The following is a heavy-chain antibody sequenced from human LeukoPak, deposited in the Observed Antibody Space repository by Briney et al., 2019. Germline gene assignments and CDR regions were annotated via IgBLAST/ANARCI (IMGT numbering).Heavy chain of an antibody. CDR3: ARDSLYGSGSYLPDY. D-gene: IGHD3-10*01. V-gene: IGHV1-18*01. Sequence: ASVKVSCKASGYTFTSYGISWVRQAPGQGLEWMGWISAYNGNTNYAQKLQGRVTMTTDTSTSTAYMELRSLRSDDTAVYCCARDSLYGSGSYLPDYWGQGTLVTVSS. J-gene: IGHJ4*02. CDR1: GYTFTSYG. CDR2: ISAYNGNT.